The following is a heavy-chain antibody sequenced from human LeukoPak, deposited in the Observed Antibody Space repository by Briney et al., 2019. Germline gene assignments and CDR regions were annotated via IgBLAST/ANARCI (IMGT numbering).Heavy chain of an antibody. CDR2: IYYSGST. Sequence: SETLSLTCTVSGGSISSNSYYWGWIRQPPGKGLEWIGTIYYSGSTYLNPSLKSRVTISVDTSKNQFSLKLSSVTAADTAVYYCARSDLYYDILTGYYPYYMDVWGKGTTVTVSS. J-gene: IGHJ6*03. CDR3: ARSDLYYDILTGYYPYYMDV. V-gene: IGHV4-39*01. D-gene: IGHD3-9*01. CDR1: GGSISSNSYY.